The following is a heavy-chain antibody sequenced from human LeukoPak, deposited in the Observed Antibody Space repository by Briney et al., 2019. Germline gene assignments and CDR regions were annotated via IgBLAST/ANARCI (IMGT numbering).Heavy chain of an antibody. J-gene: IGHJ4*02. V-gene: IGHV4-34*01. CDR2: INHSGST. CDR3: ARGTDAEADVDTAIDY. CDR1: GGSFSGYY. Sequence: SETLSLTCAVYGGSFSGYYWSWIRQPPGKGLEWIGEINHSGSTNYNPSLKSRVTISVDTSKNQFSLKLSSVTAADTAVYYCARGTDAEADVDTAIDYWGQGTLVTVSS. D-gene: IGHD5-18*01.